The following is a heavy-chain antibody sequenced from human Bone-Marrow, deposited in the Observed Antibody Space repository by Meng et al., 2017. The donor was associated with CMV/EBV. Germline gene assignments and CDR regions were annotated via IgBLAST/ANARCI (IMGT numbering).Heavy chain of an antibody. CDR1: GFTFSRYW. Sequence: GESLKISCAASGFTFSRYWMHWVRQAPGKGLEWVSYISSSGSTIYYADSVKGRFTISRDNAKNSLYLQMNSLRAEDTAVYYCARLLWFGELSPGGGDYWGQGTLVTVSS. D-gene: IGHD3-10*01. CDR2: ISSSGSTI. J-gene: IGHJ4*02. V-gene: IGHV3-48*04. CDR3: ARLLWFGELSPGGGDY.